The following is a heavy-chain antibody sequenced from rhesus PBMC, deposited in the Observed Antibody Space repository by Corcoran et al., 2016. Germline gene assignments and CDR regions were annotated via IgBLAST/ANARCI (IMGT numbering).Heavy chain of an antibody. Sequence: QMQLQESGPGPVKPSDTLSLPCAVSRASIRTYWWGWTRPSPGKGLEWIGEIDGNTGRTRYNPSLRSRVTGSRDASKNQVSLKLTAVTAADTAVYYCARARYHYDNDYWGQGVLVTVSS. CDR3: ARARYHYDNDY. J-gene: IGHJ4*01. CDR1: RASIRTYW. CDR2: IDGNTGRT. V-gene: IGHV4-80*01. D-gene: IGHD3-28*01.